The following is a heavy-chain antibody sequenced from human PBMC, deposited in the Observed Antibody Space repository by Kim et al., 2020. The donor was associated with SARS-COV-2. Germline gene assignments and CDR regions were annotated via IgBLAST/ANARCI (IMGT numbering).Heavy chain of an antibody. J-gene: IGHJ4*02. V-gene: IGHV3-21*01. CDR1: GFTFSSYS. Sequence: GGSLRLSCVASGFTFSSYSMHWVRQAPGKGLEWVSSISSSSSYIYYADSVKGRFTISRDNPKNSLYLQMNSLRAEDTAVYYCARAAVGATVDYWGQGTLVTVPS. CDR2: ISSSSSYI. CDR3: ARAAVGATVDY. D-gene: IGHD1-26*01.